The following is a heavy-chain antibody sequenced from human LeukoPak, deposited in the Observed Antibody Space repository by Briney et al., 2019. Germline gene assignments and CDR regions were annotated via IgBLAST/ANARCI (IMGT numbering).Heavy chain of an antibody. Sequence: AGGSLRLSCAASGFTFRSYAMSWVRQAPGKGLEWVSAISGSGGSTYYADSVNGRFTISRDNSKNTLYLQMHSLRAEDTAVYYCAKVGYYDNSGYRSRYYFDYWGQGTLVTVSS. J-gene: IGHJ4*02. V-gene: IGHV3-23*01. CDR1: GFTFRSYA. D-gene: IGHD3-22*01. CDR3: AKVGYYDNSGYRSRYYFDY. CDR2: ISGSGGST.